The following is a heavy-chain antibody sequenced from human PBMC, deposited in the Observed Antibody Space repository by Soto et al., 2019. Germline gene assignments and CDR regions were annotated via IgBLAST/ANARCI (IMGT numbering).Heavy chain of an antibody. V-gene: IGHV1-46*01. D-gene: IGHD6-13*01. CDR1: GYTFTHYY. CDR2: INPASGST. CDR3: ARDLAAGDH. Sequence: QVQLVQSGAEVKKPGASVKLSCRTSGYTFTHYYIHWVRQAPGQGLEWLAIINPASGSTNYAQDFQGRGTLTMDTSTTTVYMELSGLRAEDTAIFYWARDLAAGDHWGQGTLVTVSS. J-gene: IGHJ4*02.